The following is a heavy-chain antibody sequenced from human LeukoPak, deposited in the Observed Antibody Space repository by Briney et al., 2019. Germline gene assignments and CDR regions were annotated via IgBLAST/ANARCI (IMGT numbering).Heavy chain of an antibody. D-gene: IGHD6-19*01. Sequence: ASVKVSCKASGYTFTSYGISWVRQAPGQGLEWMRWISAYNGNTNYAQKLQGRVTMTTDTSTSTAYMELRSLRSDDTAVYYCASGWAIMAGGAEYFQHWGQGTLVTVSS. CDR3: ASGWAIMAGGAEYFQH. CDR2: ISAYNGNT. J-gene: IGHJ1*01. V-gene: IGHV1-18*01. CDR1: GYTFTSYG.